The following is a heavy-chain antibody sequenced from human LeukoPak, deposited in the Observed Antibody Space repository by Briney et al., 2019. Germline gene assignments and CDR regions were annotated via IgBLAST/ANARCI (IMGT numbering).Heavy chain of an antibody. CDR2: INPSGGST. CDR1: GYTFTSYY. D-gene: IGHD5-18*01. J-gene: IGHJ3*02. Sequence: GASVKVSCKASGYTFTSYYMHWVRQAPGQGLEWMGIINPSGGSTSYAQKFQGRVTMTRDTSTSTVYMELSSLRSEDTAVYYCARGTSDTAMVAPGAFDIWGQGTMVTVSS. V-gene: IGHV1-46*01. CDR3: ARGTSDTAMVAPGAFDI.